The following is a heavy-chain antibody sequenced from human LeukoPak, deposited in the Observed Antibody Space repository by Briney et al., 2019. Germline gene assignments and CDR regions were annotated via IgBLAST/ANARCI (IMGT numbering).Heavy chain of an antibody. CDR2: LYYSGSP. J-gene: IGHJ6*03. CDR1: GVSISTSY. D-gene: IGHD2-2*01. CDR3: ARRGQGYQFMDV. V-gene: IGHV4-59*08. Sequence: SETLSLTCTVSGVSISTSYWSWIRQAPGKGLKYIGHLYYSGSPNYNPSLKSRVTISADTSRNEISLKVKSMTAADTAVYYCARRGQGYQFMDVWGKGTTVIVSS.